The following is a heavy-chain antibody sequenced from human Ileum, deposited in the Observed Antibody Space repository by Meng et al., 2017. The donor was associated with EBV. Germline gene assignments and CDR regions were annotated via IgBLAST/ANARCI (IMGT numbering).Heavy chain of an antibody. Sequence: LHVQDRDPGLVKPSETLSPTCSFSGGSITSYSYYWGWIRQPPGKGLEWIATIYHTGSTYYNPSLKSRVTISVDTSKNEFSLKVTSVTAADTALYYCARRDTAWFDPWGRGTLVTVSS. CDR1: GGSITSYSYY. V-gene: IGHV4-39*01. J-gene: IGHJ5*02. CDR3: ARRDTAWFDP. D-gene: IGHD2-21*02. CDR2: IYHTGST.